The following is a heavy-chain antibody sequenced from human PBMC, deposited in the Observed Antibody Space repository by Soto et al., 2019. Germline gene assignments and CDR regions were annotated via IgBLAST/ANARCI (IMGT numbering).Heavy chain of an antibody. D-gene: IGHD2-2*01. CDR1: GFTFSSYA. V-gene: IGHV3-30-3*01. CDR3: ANIVVAPAALPLDV. Sequence: GGSLRLSCAASGFTFSSYAMHWVRQAPGKGLEWVAVISYDGSNKYYADSVKGRFSISRDNSKNTLYLQMNSLRAEDTAVYYCANIVVAPAALPLDVWGQGTRVTVSS. CDR2: ISYDGSNK. J-gene: IGHJ6*02.